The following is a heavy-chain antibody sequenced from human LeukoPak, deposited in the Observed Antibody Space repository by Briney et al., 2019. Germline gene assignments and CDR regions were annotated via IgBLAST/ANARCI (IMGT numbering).Heavy chain of an antibody. CDR1: GGSISSYY. CDR2: IYYSGST. CDR3: ARHHSSGWYYFNY. D-gene: IGHD6-19*01. V-gene: IGHV4-59*08. Sequence: SETLSLTCTVSGGSISSYYWSWIRQPPGKGLEWIGYIYYSGSTNYNPSLKSRVTISVDTSKNQFSLKLSSVTAADTAVYYCARHHSSGWYYFNYWGQGTLVTVSS. J-gene: IGHJ4*02.